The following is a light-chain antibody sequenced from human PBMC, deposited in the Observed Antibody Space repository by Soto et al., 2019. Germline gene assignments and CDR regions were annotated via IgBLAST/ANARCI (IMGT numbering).Light chain of an antibody. CDR2: EAS. V-gene: IGKV1-5*03. Sequence: DIQMTQSPSTLSASLGDRVTITCRASQSISSWLAWYQQKPGKAPKLLIYEASSLESGVPSRFSGSGSGTECTLTISSLQPDDVVTYYCQQYNDYSLTFGQGTKVDIK. CDR1: QSISSW. J-gene: IGKJ1*01. CDR3: QQYNDYSLT.